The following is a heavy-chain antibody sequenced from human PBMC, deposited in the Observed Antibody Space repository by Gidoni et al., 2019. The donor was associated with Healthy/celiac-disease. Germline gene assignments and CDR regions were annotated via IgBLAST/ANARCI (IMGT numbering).Heavy chain of an antibody. CDR1: GFTVSSYG. D-gene: IGHD6-19*01. CDR3: AKDLETFLWYSSDRFTSRWEAFDI. CDR2: ISYDGSNK. J-gene: IGHJ3*02. Sequence: QVQLVESGGGVVQPGRSLRLSCAVSGFTVSSYGMHWVRQAPGKGLEWVAVISYDGSNKYYADSVKGRFTISRDNSKNTLYLQMNSLRVEDTAVYYCAKDLETFLWYSSDRFTSRWEAFDIWGQGTMVTVSS. V-gene: IGHV3-30*18.